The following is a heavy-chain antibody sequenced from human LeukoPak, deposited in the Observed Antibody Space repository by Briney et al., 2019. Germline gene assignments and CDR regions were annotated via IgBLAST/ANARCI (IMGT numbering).Heavy chain of an antibody. V-gene: IGHV3-48*01. J-gene: IGHJ4*01. D-gene: IGHD2-2*01. Sequence: GGSLRLSCVASGFTFSDYSINWVRQAPGKGLEWVSYISNSGTTIYYLESVKGRFIISRDNARNSVYLQMNSLRAEDTAIYFCAKNTPTYSTPENWGHGTLLTVSS. CDR2: ISNSGTTI. CDR3: AKNTPTYSTPEN. CDR1: GFTFSDYS.